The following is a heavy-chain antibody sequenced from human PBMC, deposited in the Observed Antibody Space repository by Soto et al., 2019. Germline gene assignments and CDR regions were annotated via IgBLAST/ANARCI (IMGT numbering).Heavy chain of an antibody. CDR3: AHKGPEDWPLDY. D-gene: IGHD3-9*01. Sequence: QITLKESGPPLVGPTQTLTLTCAFSGFSLSTSGVGVGWFRQPPGKALEWLAVIYWDDSKHYSPSLRSRLTITKDTSKNQVVLTMTNMDPMDTGTYYCAHKGPEDWPLDYWGQGTLVTVSS. J-gene: IGHJ4*02. CDR2: IYWDDSK. V-gene: IGHV2-5*02. CDR1: GFSLSTSGVG.